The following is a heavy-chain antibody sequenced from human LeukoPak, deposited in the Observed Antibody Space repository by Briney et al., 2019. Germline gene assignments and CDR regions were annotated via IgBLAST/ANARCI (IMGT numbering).Heavy chain of an antibody. CDR1: GYTFTSYY. CDR2: INPSGGST. CDR3: VRGTQGADFWSGYPQFDY. D-gene: IGHD3-3*01. V-gene: IGHV1-46*01. Sequence: GASVKVSCKASGYTFTSYYMHWVRQAPGQGLEWMGIINPSGGSTSYAQKFQGRVTMTRDTSTSTVYMELSSLRSEDTAVYYCVRGTQGADFWSGYPQFDYWGQGTLVTVSS. J-gene: IGHJ4*02.